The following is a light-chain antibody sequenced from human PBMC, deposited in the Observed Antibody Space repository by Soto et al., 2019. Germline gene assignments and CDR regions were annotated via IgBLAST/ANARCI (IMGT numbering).Light chain of an antibody. J-gene: IGKJ2*01. CDR3: QQYNSYPKT. V-gene: IGKV1-5*03. CDR2: MAS. CDR1: QTIVTW. Sequence: DVQMTQSPSTLSASIENTVTITCRASQTIVTWLAWYQQKPGRPPKLLIYMASILESGVPSRFSGRGSGTEFTLTISGLQPDDLGTYYCQQYNSYPKTFGEGTKLDI.